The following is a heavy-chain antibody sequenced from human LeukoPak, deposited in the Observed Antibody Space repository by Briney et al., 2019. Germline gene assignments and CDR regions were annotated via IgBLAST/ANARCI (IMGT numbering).Heavy chain of an antibody. J-gene: IGHJ4*02. D-gene: IGHD6-6*01. Sequence: PGGSLTLSCAASGFTFSNYGMHWVRQAPPKGLEWVAVISYDGSNKYYADSVKGRFTISRDNSKNTLNLQMNSLRAEDTAVYYCANSSFDYWGQGTLVTVSS. V-gene: IGHV3-30*18. CDR2: ISYDGSNK. CDR3: ANSSFDY. CDR1: GFTFSNYG.